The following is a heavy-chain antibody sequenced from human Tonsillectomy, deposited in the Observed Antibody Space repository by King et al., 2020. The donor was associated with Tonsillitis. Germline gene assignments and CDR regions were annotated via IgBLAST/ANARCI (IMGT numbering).Heavy chain of an antibody. V-gene: IGHV4-39*01. J-gene: IGHJ3*02. CDR2: IHYSGST. Sequence: QLQESGPGLVKPSETLSLTCTVSGGSISSSTHYWGWIRQPPGKGLEWIGDIHYSGSTYYNASLKSRVTISVDTSKNQLSLRLNSVTAADTAVYYCARLPSGGPCLNVPFAIWGQGKMVTVSS. D-gene: IGHD2-15*01. CDR3: ARLPSGGPCLNVPFAI. CDR1: GGSISSSTHY.